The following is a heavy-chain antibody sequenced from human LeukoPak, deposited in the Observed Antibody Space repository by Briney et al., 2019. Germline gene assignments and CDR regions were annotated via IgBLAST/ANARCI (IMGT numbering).Heavy chain of an antibody. D-gene: IGHD3-22*01. CDR3: ARVVWYYDSSGYYYFDY. V-gene: IGHV1-2*02. CDR1: GYSFTGYY. CDR2: INPNSGGT. J-gene: IGHJ4*02. Sequence: ASVKVSCKASGYSFTGYYMHWVRQAPGQGLEWMGWINPNSGGTNYAQKFQGRVTMTRDTSISTAYMELSRLRSDDTAVYYCARVVWYYDSSGYYYFDYWGQGTLVTVSS.